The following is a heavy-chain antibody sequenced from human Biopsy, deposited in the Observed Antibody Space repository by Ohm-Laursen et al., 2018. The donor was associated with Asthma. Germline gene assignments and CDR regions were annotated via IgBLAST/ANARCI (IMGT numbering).Heavy chain of an antibody. Sequence: TLSLTCTVSGGSITSSSYYWGWIRQPPGKGMEWFGSMYHSGSPYYHPSLKSRATISVDTSKNQLSLKMSSVTAADTAVYFCVRHQYSSSWSTFDYWGQGALVTVSS. V-gene: IGHV4-39*01. D-gene: IGHD3-22*01. CDR3: VRHQYSSSWSTFDY. J-gene: IGHJ4*02. CDR2: MYHSGSP. CDR1: GGSITSSSYY.